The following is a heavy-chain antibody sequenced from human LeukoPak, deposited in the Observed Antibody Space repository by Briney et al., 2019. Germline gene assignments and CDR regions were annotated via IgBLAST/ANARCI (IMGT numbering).Heavy chain of an antibody. V-gene: IGHV4-59*13. CDR2: IYHSGST. Sequence: PSETLSLTCTVSGGSISSYYWSWIRQTPGKRLEWIGYIYHSGSTSYNPSLKSRVSISMDTSKSQFSLKLSSVTAADTAVYHCARGREESTHYFYYGMDVWGPGTTVTVSS. CDR1: GGSISSYY. CDR3: ARGREESTHYFYYGMDV. D-gene: IGHD1-26*01. J-gene: IGHJ6*01.